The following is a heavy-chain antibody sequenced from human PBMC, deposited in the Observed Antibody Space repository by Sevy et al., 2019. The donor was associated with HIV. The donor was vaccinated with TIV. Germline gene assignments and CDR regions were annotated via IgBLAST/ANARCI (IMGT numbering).Heavy chain of an antibody. V-gene: IGHV3-23*01. Sequence: GGSLRFSCAASGFTFSNYAMNWVRQAPGKGLEWVSGISGSGGSGDKTNYADSVKGRFTISRADSKNSLYLQLNSLRGEDTAVYYCARDGEGDGYNLLAVHYYYYGMDVWGQGTTVTVSS. CDR2: ISGSGGSGDKT. J-gene: IGHJ6*02. CDR1: GFTFSNYA. CDR3: ARDGEGDGYNLLAVHYYYYGMDV. D-gene: IGHD5-12*01.